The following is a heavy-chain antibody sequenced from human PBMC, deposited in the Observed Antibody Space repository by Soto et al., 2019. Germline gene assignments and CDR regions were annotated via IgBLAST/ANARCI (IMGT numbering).Heavy chain of an antibody. CDR1: GGSISSYY. V-gene: IGHV4-59*08. CDR2: IYYSGST. D-gene: IGHD3-22*01. J-gene: IGHJ4*02. CDR3: ARQDSSGYGFDY. Sequence: PSETLSLTCTVSGGSISSYYWSWIRQPPGKGLEWIGYIYYSGSTNYNPSLKSRVTISVDTSKNQFSLKLSSVTATDTAVYYCARQDSSGYGFDYWGQGTLVTSPQ.